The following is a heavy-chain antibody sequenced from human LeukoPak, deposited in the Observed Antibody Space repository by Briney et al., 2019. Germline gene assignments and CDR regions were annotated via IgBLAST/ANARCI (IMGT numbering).Heavy chain of an antibody. Sequence: SETLSLTCAVSGYSISSGYYRGWIRQPPGKGLEWIGTIYRTGSTYYNPSLKSRVTISIDTSKNQFSLRLSSVTAADTAVYYCARQIGYNYVPHGLDPWGQGTLVTVSS. CDR3: ARQIGYNYVPHGLDP. CDR2: IYRTGST. D-gene: IGHD5-18*01. V-gene: IGHV4-38-2*01. CDR1: GYSISSGYY. J-gene: IGHJ5*02.